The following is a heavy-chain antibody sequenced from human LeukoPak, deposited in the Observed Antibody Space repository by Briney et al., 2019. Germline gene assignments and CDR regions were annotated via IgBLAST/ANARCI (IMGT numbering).Heavy chain of an antibody. CDR1: GGTFSGSA. D-gene: IGHD3-16*01. J-gene: IGHJ3*02. Sequence: SVKVSCKASGGTFSGSAISWVRQAPGQGLEWMGGIIPIFGTANYAQKFQGRVTMTTDTSTTTAYMELRSLRSDDTAVYYCARATGTWGHDGFDIWGQGTMVTVSS. CDR2: IIPIFGTA. V-gene: IGHV1-69*05. CDR3: ARATGTWGHDGFDI.